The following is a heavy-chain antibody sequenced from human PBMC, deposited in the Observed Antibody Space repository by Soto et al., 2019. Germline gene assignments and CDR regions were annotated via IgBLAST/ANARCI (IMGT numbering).Heavy chain of an antibody. J-gene: IGHJ6*02. CDR1: GMTFSQSA. CDR3: ARSIGVAGRYCYYYGLDF. V-gene: IGHV3-33*04. CDR2: IWNDGSFL. Sequence: QVQLVESGGGVAQTGRSLRLSCAASGMTFSQSAMHWVRQAPGKGLEWVAGIWNDGSFLDYAESVKGRFSISRDNTKNTLYLDMYGVRADDTAIYYCARSIGVAGRYCYYYGLDFWGQGTTVTVSS. D-gene: IGHD6-13*01.